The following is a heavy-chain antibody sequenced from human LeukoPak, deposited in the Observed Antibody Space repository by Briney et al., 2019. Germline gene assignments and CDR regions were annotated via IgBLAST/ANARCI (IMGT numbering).Heavy chain of an antibody. J-gene: IGHJ4*02. CDR3: ASSFGNYALDY. D-gene: IGHD3-10*01. Sequence: SETLSLTCTVSGGAFSSYYWSWFRQPPGKGLEWIGYIYYSGSTNYNPSLKSRVTISVDTSKSQFSLKLSSVTAADTAVYYCASSFGNYALDYWGQGTLVTVSS. CDR2: IYYSGST. CDR1: GGAFSSYY. V-gene: IGHV4-59*01.